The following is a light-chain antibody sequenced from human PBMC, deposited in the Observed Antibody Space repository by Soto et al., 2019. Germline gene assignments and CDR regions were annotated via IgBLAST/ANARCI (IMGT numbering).Light chain of an antibody. Sequence: EIVMTQSPATLSLSPGERATLSCRASQSVSSNLAWYQQKPGQAPRLVIYGASTRATGIPARFSGSGSGAEAALTISNLQPEDFVIYYCKQYNNAPPMVVGQRTKVEIK. CDR3: KQYNNAPPMV. V-gene: IGKV3-15*01. CDR1: QSVSSN. CDR2: GAS. J-gene: IGKJ1*01.